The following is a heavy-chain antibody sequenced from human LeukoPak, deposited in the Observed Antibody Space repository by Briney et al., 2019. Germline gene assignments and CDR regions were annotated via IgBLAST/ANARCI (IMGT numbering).Heavy chain of an antibody. CDR3: AAIRERNTAMDHRSDY. CDR1: RFTFTSSA. D-gene: IGHD5-18*01. J-gene: IGHJ4*02. V-gene: IGHV1-58*02. CDR2: IVVGSGNT. Sequence: SVKVSCKASRFTFTSSAMQWVRQARGQRLEWIGWIVVGSGNTNYAQKFQERVTITRDMSTSTAYMELSSLRSEDTAVYYCAAIRERNTAMDHRSDYWGQGTLVTVSS.